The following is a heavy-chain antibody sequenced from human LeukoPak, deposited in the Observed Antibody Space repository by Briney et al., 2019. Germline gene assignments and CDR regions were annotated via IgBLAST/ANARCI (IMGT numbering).Heavy chain of an antibody. CDR3: AKDTHYYDSSGYYLFDY. J-gene: IGHJ4*02. CDR2: ISYDGSNK. CDR1: GFTFSSYG. Sequence: PGGSLRLSCAASGFTFSSYGMHWVRQAPGKGLEWVAVISYDGSNKYYADSVKGRFTISRDNSKNTLYLQMNSLRAEDTAVYYCAKDTHYYDSSGYYLFDYWGQGTLVTVYS. V-gene: IGHV3-30*18. D-gene: IGHD3-22*01.